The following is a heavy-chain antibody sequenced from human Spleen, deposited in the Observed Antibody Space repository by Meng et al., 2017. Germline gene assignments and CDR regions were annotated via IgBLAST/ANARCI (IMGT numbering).Heavy chain of an antibody. CDR2: IYHLGST. V-gene: IGHV4-4*02. Sequence: QESGPGPVKPSGTLSLTCAVPGGSIRSSNWWSWVRQPPGKGLEWIGEIYHLGSTNYNPSLKSRVTISVDKSKTQFSLKVTSVTAADTAVYYCAVFSSGWGPFDCWGQGTLVTVSS. CDR1: GGSIRSSNW. CDR3: AVFSSGWGPFDC. J-gene: IGHJ4*01. D-gene: IGHD6-19*01.